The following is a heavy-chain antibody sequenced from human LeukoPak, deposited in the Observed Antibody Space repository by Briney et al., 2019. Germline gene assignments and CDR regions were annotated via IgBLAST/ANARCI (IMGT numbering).Heavy chain of an antibody. CDR3: ARGVLRFLEWLKYYFDY. CDR1: GGSISSGDYY. D-gene: IGHD3-3*01. CDR2: IYYSGST. Sequence: SETLSLTCTVSGGSISSGDYYWSWIRQPPGKGLEWIGYIYYSGSTYYNPSLESRVTISVDTSKNQFSLKLSSVTAADTAVYYCARGVLRFLEWLKYYFDYWGQGTLVAVSS. V-gene: IGHV4-30-4*08. J-gene: IGHJ4*02.